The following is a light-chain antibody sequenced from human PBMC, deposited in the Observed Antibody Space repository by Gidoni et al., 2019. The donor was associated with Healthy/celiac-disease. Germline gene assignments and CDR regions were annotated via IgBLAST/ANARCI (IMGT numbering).Light chain of an antibody. CDR3: QQRSNWPPGLT. CDR2: DAS. Sequence: EIVLTQSPATRSVSPGERATISCRASPSVSSYLAWYQQKPGQAPRLLIYDASNRATGIPARFSGSGPGTAFTLTISSLEPEDFAVYYCQQRSNWPPGLTFGGGTKVEIK. V-gene: IGKV3-11*01. CDR1: PSVSSY. J-gene: IGKJ4*01.